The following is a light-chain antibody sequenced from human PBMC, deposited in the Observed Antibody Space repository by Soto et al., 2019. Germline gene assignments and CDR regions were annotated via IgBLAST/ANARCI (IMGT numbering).Light chain of an antibody. J-gene: IGLJ2*01. Sequence: QAVVTQPPSASGTPGQRVTISCSGSGSNIGSNTVSWYQQLPGTAPKVLISNNNYRPSGVPDRFSGSKSGTSASLAISGLQSEDEADYYCAAWDDSLNGSVFGGGTKVTVL. CDR3: AAWDDSLNGSV. CDR2: NNN. CDR1: GSNIGSNT. V-gene: IGLV1-44*01.